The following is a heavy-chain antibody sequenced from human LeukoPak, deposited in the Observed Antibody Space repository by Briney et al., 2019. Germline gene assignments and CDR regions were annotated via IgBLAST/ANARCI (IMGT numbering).Heavy chain of an antibody. J-gene: IGHJ4*02. CDR1: GFTFSCYW. CDR2: IKQDGSEK. Sequence: GGSLRLSCAASGFTFSCYWMSWVRQAPGKGLEWVANIKQDGSEKYYVDSVKGRFTISRDNAKNSLYLQMNSLRAEDTAVYYCATLGDIVVVVAAYFDYWGQGTLVTVSS. V-gene: IGHV3-7*01. D-gene: IGHD2-15*01. CDR3: ATLGDIVVVVAAYFDY.